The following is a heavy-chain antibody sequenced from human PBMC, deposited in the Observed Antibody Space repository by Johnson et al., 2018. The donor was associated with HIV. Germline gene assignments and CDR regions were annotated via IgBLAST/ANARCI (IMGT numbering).Heavy chain of an antibody. Sequence: VQLVESGGGVVRPGGSLRLSCAASGFTFSSYTMSWVRQAPGKVLERVSRLRGRGGSIFYADSVKVRFTISRDNSKHTLYLQMNSLRADDTAVYHCARGHSDLVTASDIWGHGTMVTVSS. CDR2: LRGRGGSI. D-gene: IGHD2-21*02. J-gene: IGHJ3*02. CDR3: ARGHSDLVTASDI. CDR1: GFTFSSYT. V-gene: IGHV3-23*04.